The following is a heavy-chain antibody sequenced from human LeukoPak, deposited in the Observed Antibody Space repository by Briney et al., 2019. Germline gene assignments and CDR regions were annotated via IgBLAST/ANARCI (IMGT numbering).Heavy chain of an antibody. CDR3: AREAYCTNGVCPPAGY. V-gene: IGHV1-69*04. J-gene: IGHJ4*02. D-gene: IGHD2-8*01. Sequence: SVKVSCKASEATLRSLPIGGVQQPPGKGLDWMERLFPILGIANYAQKFQGRVTITADKSTSTAYMELSSLRSEDTAVYYCAREAYCTNGVCPPAGYWGQGTLVTVSS. CDR1: EATLRSLP. CDR2: LFPILGIA.